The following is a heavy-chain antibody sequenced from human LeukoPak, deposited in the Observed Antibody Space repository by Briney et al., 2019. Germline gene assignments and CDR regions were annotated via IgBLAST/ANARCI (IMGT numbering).Heavy chain of an antibody. V-gene: IGHV3-30*02. Sequence: HAGRSLRLSCAASGFTFSSYGMHWVRQAPGEGLEWVAFIRYDGSNKYYADSVKGRFTISRDNSKNTLYLQMNSLRAEDTAVYYCAKDLGRGGDCLFDYWGQGTLVTVSS. CDR1: GFTFSSYG. CDR2: IRYDGSNK. J-gene: IGHJ4*02. CDR3: AKDLGRGGDCLFDY. D-gene: IGHD2-21*01.